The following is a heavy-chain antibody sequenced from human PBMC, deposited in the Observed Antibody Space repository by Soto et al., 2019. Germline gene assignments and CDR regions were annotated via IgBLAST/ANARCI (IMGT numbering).Heavy chain of an antibody. CDR3: AKRQGTGLAAKNFDF. D-gene: IGHD2-15*01. J-gene: IGHJ4*02. CDR2: ISDGGDLI. Sequence: PGGSLRLSCAASGFPFSNHAMSWVRQAPGKGLEWVSGISDGGDLIYYADSVKGRFSMSRDNSENMLYLQMTSLRAEDTAIYFCAKRQGTGLAAKNFDFWGQGTLVTVSS. V-gene: IGHV3-23*01. CDR1: GFPFSNHA.